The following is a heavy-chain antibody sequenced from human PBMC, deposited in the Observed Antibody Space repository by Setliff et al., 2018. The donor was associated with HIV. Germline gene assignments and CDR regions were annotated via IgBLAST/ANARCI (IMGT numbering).Heavy chain of an antibody. CDR2: INPNSGGT. D-gene: IGHD2-2*01. V-gene: IGHV1-2*02. J-gene: IGHJ4*02. CDR1: GYTFTTYY. Sequence: ASVKVSCKTSGYTFTTYYIHWVRQAPGQGLEWMGWINPNSGGTNYAQKFQGRVTMTRDTSISTAYMDLRRLRSDDTAMYYCARGAFVVTPTARHDFDYWGQGTLVTVSS. CDR3: ARGAFVVTPTARHDFDY.